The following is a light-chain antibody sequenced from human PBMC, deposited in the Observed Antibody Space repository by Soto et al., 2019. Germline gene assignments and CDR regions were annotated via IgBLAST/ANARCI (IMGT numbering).Light chain of an antibody. CDR1: PGIGNA. CDR3: PQYGSSRT. CDR2: GAS. Sequence: NQVTQSPASLSASKGDRVIIPCRASPGIGNALGWYQQKPGKPPKVLIYGASNSQSGVPPRFSGSGSGTDFTLAISRLEPEDFAVYYCPQYGSSRTFGQGTRWIS. J-gene: IGKJ1*01. V-gene: IGKV1-6*01.